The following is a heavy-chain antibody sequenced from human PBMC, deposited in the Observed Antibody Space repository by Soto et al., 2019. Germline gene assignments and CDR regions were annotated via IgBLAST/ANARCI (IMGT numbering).Heavy chain of an antibody. D-gene: IGHD2-2*02. V-gene: IGHV4-38-2*02. Sequence: LSLTCAVSGYSISSGYYWGWIRQPPGTGPVWIGTISHSGSTYYNPSLKGRVTISLDTSKNQFSLQLSSVTAADTAVYYCARDLVVLLPAALHGWFDPWGQGTLVTVSS. CDR3: ARDLVVLLPAALHGWFDP. J-gene: IGHJ5*02. CDR1: GYSISSGYY. CDR2: ISHSGST.